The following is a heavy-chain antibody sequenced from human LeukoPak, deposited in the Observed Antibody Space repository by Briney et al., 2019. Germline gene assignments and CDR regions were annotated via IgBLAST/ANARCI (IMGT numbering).Heavy chain of an antibody. Sequence: SETLSLTCAVYGGSFSGYYWSWIRQPPGKGLEWIGEINHSGSTNYNPSLKSRVTTSVDTSKNQFSLKLSSVTAADTAVYYCARGRPIYVWGSYRYCYFDYWGQGTLVTVSS. J-gene: IGHJ4*02. CDR2: INHSGST. V-gene: IGHV4-34*01. D-gene: IGHD3-16*02. CDR3: ARGRPIYVWGSYRYCYFDY. CDR1: GGSFSGYY.